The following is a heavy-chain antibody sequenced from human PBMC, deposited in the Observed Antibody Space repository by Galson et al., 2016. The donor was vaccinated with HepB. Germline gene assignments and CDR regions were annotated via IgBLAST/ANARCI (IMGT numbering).Heavy chain of an antibody. J-gene: IGHJ3*01. CDR1: GSSLTTTGMY. V-gene: IGHV2-70*01. Sequence: PALVKPTQTLTLTCTFSGSSLTTTGMYVSWIRQSPGKALEWLAFIDWDGDKYYSTSLKTRLTISKDTSENQVVLTMTNLDAVDTVTYYCGRMRHSGEPFDAWGQGTTVTVSS. CDR3: GRMRHSGEPFDA. CDR2: IDWDGDK. D-gene: IGHD3-10*01.